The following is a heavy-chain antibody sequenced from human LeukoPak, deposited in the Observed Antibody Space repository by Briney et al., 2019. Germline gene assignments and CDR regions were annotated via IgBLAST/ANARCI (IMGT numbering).Heavy chain of an antibody. J-gene: IGHJ4*02. Sequence: PGGSLRLSCAASGFSISSYALHWVRQAPGKGLQYVSGISSGGSIEYANSAKGRFTISRDNSKNTLYIQMGSLRPEDMAVYYCARDFSYGSGFDYWGQGILVTVSS. CDR2: ISSGGSI. V-gene: IGHV3-64*01. CDR3: ARDFSYGSGFDY. D-gene: IGHD5-18*01. CDR1: GFSISSYA.